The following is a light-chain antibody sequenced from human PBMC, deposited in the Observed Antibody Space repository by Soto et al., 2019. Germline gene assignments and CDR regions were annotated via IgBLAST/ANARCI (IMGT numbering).Light chain of an antibody. CDR3: QQYENLPLT. Sequence: ETVMTQSPATLSVSPGERVTLSCRASQSVSVNLACYQRKSGQPPRLLIYAASTRATGIPARFSGSRSGTEFTLTISSLQSEDFAVYYCQQYENLPLTFGGGTTVEI. CDR1: QSVSVN. CDR2: AAS. V-gene: IGKV3-15*01. J-gene: IGKJ4*01.